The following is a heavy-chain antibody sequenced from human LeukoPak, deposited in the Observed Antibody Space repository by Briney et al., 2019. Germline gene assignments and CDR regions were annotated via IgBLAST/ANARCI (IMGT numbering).Heavy chain of an antibody. CDR3: ARSSAGFDS. D-gene: IGHD3-16*01. CDR2: TYYRSEWFI. V-gene: IGHV6-1*01. J-gene: IGHJ5*01. CDR1: GDSVSSNSAV. Sequence: SQTLSLTCAISGDSVSSNSAVWNWIRQSPSRGLEWLGRTYYRSEWFIDYAPSVKSRISINPDTSKNQFSLQLDSVAPEDTAVYYRARSSAGFDSWGQGTLVTVSS.